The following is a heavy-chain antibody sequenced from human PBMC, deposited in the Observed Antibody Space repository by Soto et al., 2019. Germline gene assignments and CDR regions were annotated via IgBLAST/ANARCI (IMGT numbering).Heavy chain of an antibody. CDR1: GGSISSGGYY. CDR2: ISSSGSS. CDR3: ATEDHYNNYFDN. Sequence: QVQLQESGPGLVKPSQTLSLTCTVSGGSISSGGYYWDWIRQHPGKGLEWIGYISSSGSSYYNPSRRSGVTIEVATSKNQFSLRLNSVTAADTAVYYCATEDHYNNYFDNWGQGTLVTVSS. J-gene: IGHJ4*02. V-gene: IGHV4-31*03. D-gene: IGHD4-4*01.